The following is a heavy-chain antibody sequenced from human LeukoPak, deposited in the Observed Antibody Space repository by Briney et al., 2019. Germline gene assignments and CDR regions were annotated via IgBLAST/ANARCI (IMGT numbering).Heavy chain of an antibody. CDR2: ISYDGTNK. J-gene: IGHJ4*02. CDR3: AKERARTTFLDY. CDR1: GFTFSSYG. Sequence: GRSLRLSCAASGFTFSSYGMHWVRQAPGKGLEWVAVISYDGTNKFYGDSVKGRFTISRDNSKNTLYLQMNSQRAEDTALYYCAKERARTTFLDYWGQGSLVTVSS. D-gene: IGHD1-1*01. V-gene: IGHV3-30*18.